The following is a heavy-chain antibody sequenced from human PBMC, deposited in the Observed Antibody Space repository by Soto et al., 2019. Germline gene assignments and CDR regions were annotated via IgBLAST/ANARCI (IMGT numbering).Heavy chain of an antibody. Sequence: EVQLLESGGGLVQPGGSLRLSCVASGFTFSTYTMSWVRQAPGKGLEWVSVISGSGGRPSYADSVQGRFSISRDNPKNTLYLQMNGLRGEDTARYYCAKARCITTDCYVPDYWGQRTLVTVSS. D-gene: IGHD3-10*01. CDR1: GFTFSTYT. J-gene: IGHJ4*02. V-gene: IGHV3-23*01. CDR2: ISGSGGRP. CDR3: AKARCITTDCYVPDY.